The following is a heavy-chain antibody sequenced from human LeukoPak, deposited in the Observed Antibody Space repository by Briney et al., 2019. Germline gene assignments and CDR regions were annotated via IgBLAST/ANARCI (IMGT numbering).Heavy chain of an antibody. CDR1: GGSFSGYY. J-gene: IGHJ5*02. V-gene: IGHV4-34*01. D-gene: IGHD3-16*02. Sequence: NPSETLSLTCAVYGGSFSGYYRSWIRQPPGKGLEWIGGINHSGSTNYNPSLKSRVTISVDTSKNQFSLKLSSVTAADTAVYYCARGRRMITFGGVIAKNWFDPWGQGTLVTASS. CDR3: ARGRRMITFGGVIAKNWFDP. CDR2: INHSGST.